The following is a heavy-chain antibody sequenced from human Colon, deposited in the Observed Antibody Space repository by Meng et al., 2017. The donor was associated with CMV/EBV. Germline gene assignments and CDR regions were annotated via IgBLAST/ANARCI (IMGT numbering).Heavy chain of an antibody. J-gene: IGHJ6*02. V-gene: IGHV3-9*01. Sequence: SLKISCAASGFTFDDYAMHWVRQAPGKGLEWVSVINWNSVTTGYAESVKGRFTISRDNSQDTLHLQMNTLRPDDTAVYYCAKGRGPNSVTGTPGDYYHYYAMDVWGQGTTVTVSS. CDR2: INWNSVTT. CDR1: GFTFDDYA. D-gene: IGHD1-1*01. CDR3: AKGRGPNSVTGTPGDYYHYYAMDV.